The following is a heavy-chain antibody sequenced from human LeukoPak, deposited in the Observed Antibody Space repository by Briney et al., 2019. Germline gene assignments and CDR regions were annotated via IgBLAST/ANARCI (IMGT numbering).Heavy chain of an antibody. CDR2: IYPADSDA. CDR3: ARSLASQGRGYFY. CDR1: GYIFSSYW. Sequence: GERLKISCKTSGYIFSSYWIGWVRQMPGKGLEWMGIIYPADSDARYSPSFQGQVTISVDKSINTAYLQWSSLKASDTAIYYCARSLASQGRGYFYWGQGTLVTVSS. D-gene: IGHD2-15*01. J-gene: IGHJ4*02. V-gene: IGHV5-51*01.